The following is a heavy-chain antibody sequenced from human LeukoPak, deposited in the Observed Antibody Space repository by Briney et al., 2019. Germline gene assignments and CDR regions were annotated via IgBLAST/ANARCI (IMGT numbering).Heavy chain of an antibody. D-gene: IGHD5-18*01. V-gene: IGHV3-23*01. CDR1: GFTISSDA. CDR3: ATRRSRNTGPFDY. J-gene: IGHJ4*02. CDR2: ISGSNT. Sequence: GGSLRLSCAASGFTISSDALTWVRLAPGKGLECVSGISGSNTYYAESVKGRFTISRDDSNNMLYLQMNSLRAEDTAVYYCATRRSRNTGPFDYWGQGTLVTVSP.